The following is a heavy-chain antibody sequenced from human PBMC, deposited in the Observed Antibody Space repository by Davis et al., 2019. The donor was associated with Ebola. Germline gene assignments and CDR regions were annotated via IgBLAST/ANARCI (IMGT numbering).Heavy chain of an antibody. Sequence: PGGSPLRLSCAASGFLFSNYDMNLVRQAPEKGLEWVSYISSSGTTIYYADSVRGRFTISRNNAKNALYLQMNSLRSEDTAVYYCARWGGSYSDYWGQGTLLTVSS. CDR2: ISSSGTTI. V-gene: IGHV3-48*03. D-gene: IGHD1-26*01. CDR1: GFLFSNYD. CDR3: ARWGGSYSDY. J-gene: IGHJ4*02.